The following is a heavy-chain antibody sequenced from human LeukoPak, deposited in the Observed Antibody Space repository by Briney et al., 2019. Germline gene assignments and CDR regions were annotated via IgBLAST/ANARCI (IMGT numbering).Heavy chain of an antibody. J-gene: IGHJ6*02. V-gene: IGHV1-8*01. CDR2: MNPDSGNT. CDR1: GYTFTTHD. Sequence: ASVTVSCKASGYTFTTHDINWVRQAPGQGLECMGWMNPDSGNTGYAQRFQGRVTMTGDSSRSTAYMELSSLTSEDTAVYYCTRTLVRGVFGMDVWGQGTTVTVSS. D-gene: IGHD3-10*01. CDR3: TRTLVRGVFGMDV.